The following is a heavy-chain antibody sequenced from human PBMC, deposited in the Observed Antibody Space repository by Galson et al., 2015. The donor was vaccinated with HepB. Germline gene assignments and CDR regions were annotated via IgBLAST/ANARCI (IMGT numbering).Heavy chain of an antibody. Sequence: SLRLSCAASGFTFSSYWMHWVRQAPGKGLVWVSRINSDGSSTTYADSVMGRFTISRDNAKNTLYLQMNSLRAEDTAVYYCARSRSAYVLGRTWGKKYFDYWGQGTLVIVSS. CDR3: ARSRSAYVLGRTWGKKYFDY. CDR2: INSDGSST. D-gene: IGHD7-27*01. J-gene: IGHJ4*02. V-gene: IGHV3-74*01. CDR1: GFTFSSYW.